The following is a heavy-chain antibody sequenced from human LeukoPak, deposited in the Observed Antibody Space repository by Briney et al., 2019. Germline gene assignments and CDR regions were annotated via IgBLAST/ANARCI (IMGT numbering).Heavy chain of an antibody. Sequence: GGSLRLSCAASGFTFSSYGMHWVRQAPGKGLEWVAFIRYDGSNKYYADSVKGRFTISRDNSKNTLYLQMNSLRAEDTAVYYCAKDPTHYYDSSGHMDVWGKGTTVTISS. CDR3: AKDPTHYYDSSGHMDV. CDR2: IRYDGSNK. D-gene: IGHD3-22*01. CDR1: GFTFSSYG. V-gene: IGHV3-30*02. J-gene: IGHJ6*03.